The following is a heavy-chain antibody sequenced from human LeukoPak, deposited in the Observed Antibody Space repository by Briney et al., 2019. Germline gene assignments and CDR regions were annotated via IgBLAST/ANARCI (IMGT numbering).Heavy chain of an antibody. CDR2: ISWNSGSI. CDR1: GFTFDDYA. D-gene: IGHD3-3*01. CDR3: AKDSNYDFWSGSFDY. Sequence: PGGSLRLSCAASGFTFDDYAMHWVRQAPGKGLEWVSGISWNSGSIGYADSVKGRFTISRDNAKNSLYLQMNSLRAEDTALYYCAKDSNYDFWSGSFDYWGQGTLVTVSS. J-gene: IGHJ4*02. V-gene: IGHV3-9*01.